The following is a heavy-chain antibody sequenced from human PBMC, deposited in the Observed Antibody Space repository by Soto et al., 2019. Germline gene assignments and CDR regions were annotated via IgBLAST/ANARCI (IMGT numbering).Heavy chain of an antibody. J-gene: IGHJ6*02. Sequence: QVHLVESGGGVVQPGWSLRLSCAASGFSISDYGMEWVRQARGKGLEWVALISYDGNNTYYADSVKGRFTISRDNSKDTLFLQMTGLRAEDTAVYYCAKGAGDRLSLGMDVWGQGTTVTVSS. CDR1: GFSISDYG. V-gene: IGHV3-30*18. D-gene: IGHD1-26*01. CDR2: ISYDGNNT. CDR3: AKGAGDRLSLGMDV.